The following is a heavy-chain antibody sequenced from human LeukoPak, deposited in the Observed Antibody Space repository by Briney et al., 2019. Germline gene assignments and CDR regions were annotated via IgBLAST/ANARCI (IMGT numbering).Heavy chain of an antibody. Sequence: PGGSLRLSCADSGFTFDDYAMHWVRQAPGKGLEWVSGISWNSGSIGYADSVKDRFTISRDNAKNSLYLQMNSLRAEDMALYYCAKDMTPSIAARLPLDYWGQGTLVTVSS. CDR1: GFTFDDYA. D-gene: IGHD6-6*01. V-gene: IGHV3-9*03. CDR3: AKDMTPSIAARLPLDY. J-gene: IGHJ4*02. CDR2: ISWNSGSI.